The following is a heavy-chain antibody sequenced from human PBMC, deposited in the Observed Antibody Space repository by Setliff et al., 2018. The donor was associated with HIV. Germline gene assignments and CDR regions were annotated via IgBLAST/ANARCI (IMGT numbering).Heavy chain of an antibody. D-gene: IGHD3-9*01. CDR2: ISASATYI. V-gene: IGHV3-21*01. J-gene: IGHJ5*02. Sequence: RLSCAASGFTFSNYSMNWVRQTPGKGLEWVSSISASATYIYYADSVKGRFTISRDNAENSLYLQMNSLRAEDTAVYYCARDNGRYFDRGWFDPWGQGALVTVSS. CDR1: GFTFSNYS. CDR3: ARDNGRYFDRGWFDP.